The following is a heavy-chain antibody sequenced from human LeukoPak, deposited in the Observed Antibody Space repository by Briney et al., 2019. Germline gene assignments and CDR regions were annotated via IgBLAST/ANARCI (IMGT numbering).Heavy chain of an antibody. CDR3: ARVCYDSSCDY. D-gene: IGHD3-22*01. Sequence: SETLSLTCTVAGGSISSYYWSWIRQPPGKGLEWIGYIYYSGSTNYNPSLKSRVTISVDTSKNQFSLKLSSVTAADTAVYYCARVCYDSSCDYWGQGTLVTVSS. CDR1: GGSISSYY. CDR2: IYYSGST. J-gene: IGHJ4*02. V-gene: IGHV4-59*01.